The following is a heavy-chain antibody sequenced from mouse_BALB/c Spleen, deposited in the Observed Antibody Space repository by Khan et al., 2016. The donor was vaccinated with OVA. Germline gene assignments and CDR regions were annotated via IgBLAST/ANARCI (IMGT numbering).Heavy chain of an antibody. D-gene: IGHD2-2*01. CDR1: GFSLTSYG. CDR2: IWAGGST. Sequence: VQLMESGPGLVAPSQSLSITCTVSGFSLTSYGIHWVRQPPGKGLEWLGVIWAGGSTNYNSALMSRLSISQGNSTSQVFLKMNRRKTDDTAMYDCARGDGYDEDAMDYWGQGTSVTVSS. V-gene: IGHV2-9*02. CDR3: ARGDGYDEDAMDY. J-gene: IGHJ4*01.